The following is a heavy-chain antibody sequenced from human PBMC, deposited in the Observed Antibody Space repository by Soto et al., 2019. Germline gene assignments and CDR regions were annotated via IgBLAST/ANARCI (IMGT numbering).Heavy chain of an antibody. CDR2: ISYDGSNK. CDR1: GFTFSSYG. J-gene: IGHJ2*01. Sequence: GGSLRLSCAASGFTFSSYGMHWVRQAPGKGLEWVAVISYDGSNKYYADSVKGRFTISRDNSKNTLYLQMNSLRAEDTAVYYCAKDSGNRAAAGNVRRYNDWYFDLWGRGTLVTVSS. CDR3: AKDSGNRAAAGNVRRYNDWYFDL. V-gene: IGHV3-30*18. D-gene: IGHD6-13*01.